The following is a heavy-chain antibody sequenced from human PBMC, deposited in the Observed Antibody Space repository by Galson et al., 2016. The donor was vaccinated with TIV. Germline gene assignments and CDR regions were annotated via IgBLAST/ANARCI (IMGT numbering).Heavy chain of an antibody. CDR2: FDPEDGET. CDR1: GQPLSELS. CDR3: TTSTHLELRDEYYYSGMDV. V-gene: IGHV1-24*01. Sequence: SVKVSCKVSGQPLSELSMHWVRQAPGKGLEWMGGFDPEDGETISAQKFPGRVTMAEDTSTATADMELSSLTSEDTAVYYCTTSTHLELRDEYYYSGMDVWGQGTTITVAS. J-gene: IGHJ6*01. D-gene: IGHD3-3*01.